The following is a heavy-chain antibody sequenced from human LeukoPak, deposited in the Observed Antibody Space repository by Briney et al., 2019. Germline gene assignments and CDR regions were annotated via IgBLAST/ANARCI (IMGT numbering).Heavy chain of an antibody. J-gene: IGHJ4*02. V-gene: IGHV7-4-1*02. CDR3: ARRSVWELLDY. CDR2: INSNTGNA. D-gene: IGHD1-26*01. Sequence: GASVKVSCKASGYTFTRYALNWVRQAPGQGLEWMGWINSNTGNAKYAQGFTGRFVFSLDTSVSTAYLQISSLKAEDTAVYYCARRSVWELLDYWGQGTLVTVSS. CDR1: GYTFTRYA.